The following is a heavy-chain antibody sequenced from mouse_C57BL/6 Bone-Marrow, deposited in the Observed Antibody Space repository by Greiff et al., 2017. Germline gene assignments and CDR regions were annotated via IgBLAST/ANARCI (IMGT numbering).Heavy chain of an antibody. CDR2: IDPSDSYT. D-gene: IGHD2-4*01. CDR1: GYTFTSYW. CDR3: AAYDYDAY. V-gene: IGHV1-69*01. J-gene: IGHJ3*01. Sequence: VQLRQPGAELVMPGASVKLSCKASGYTFTSYWMHWVKQRPGQGLEWIGEIDPSDSYTNYNQKFKGKSTLTVDKSSSTAYMQLSSLTSEDSAVYYCAAYDYDAYWGQGTLVTVSA.